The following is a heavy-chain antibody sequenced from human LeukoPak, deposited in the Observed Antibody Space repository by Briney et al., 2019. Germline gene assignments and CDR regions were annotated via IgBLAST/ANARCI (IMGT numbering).Heavy chain of an antibody. Sequence: SQTLSLTCTVSGGSISSSSYYWGWIRQPPGKGLEWIGYIYYSGSTYYNPSLKSRVTISVDTSKNQFSLKLSSVTAADTAVYYCARDLGGMGDFDYWGQGTLVTVSS. CDR2: IYYSGST. CDR3: ARDLGGMGDFDY. V-gene: IGHV4-30-4*08. CDR1: GGSISSSSYY. J-gene: IGHJ4*02.